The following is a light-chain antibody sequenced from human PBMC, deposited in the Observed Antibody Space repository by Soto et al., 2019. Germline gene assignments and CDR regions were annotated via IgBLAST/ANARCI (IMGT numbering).Light chain of an antibody. CDR3: QQYGSSPLIT. CDR1: QSVSSSY. CDR2: GAS. V-gene: IGKV3-20*01. J-gene: IGKJ5*01. Sequence: EIVLTQSPGTLSLSPGERVTLSCRASQSVSSSYLAWYRQKPGQAPRLLIFGASNRATGIPDRFSGSGSGTDFTLAISRLEPEDFAVYYCQQYGSSPLITFGQGTRLEIK.